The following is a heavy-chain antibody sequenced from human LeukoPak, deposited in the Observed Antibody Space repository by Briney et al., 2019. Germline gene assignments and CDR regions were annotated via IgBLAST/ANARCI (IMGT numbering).Heavy chain of an antibody. CDR3: AHDFWSNYHIPGDGY. CDR2: IRYDGSNK. D-gene: IGHD3-3*01. V-gene: IGHV3-30*02. CDR1: GFTFSSYG. J-gene: IGHJ4*02. Sequence: GGSLRLSCSASGFTFSSYGMHWVRQAPGKGLEWVAFIRYDGSNKYYADSVKGRFTISRDNSKNTLYLQMNSLRAEDTAVYYCAHDFWSNYHIPGDGYWGQGTLVTVSS.